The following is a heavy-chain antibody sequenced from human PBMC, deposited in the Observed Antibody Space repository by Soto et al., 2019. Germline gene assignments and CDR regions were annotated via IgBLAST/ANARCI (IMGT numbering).Heavy chain of an antibody. CDR3: ARDPNVDTAPFDY. CDR1: GFTFSSYS. Sequence: GGSLRLSCAASGFTFSSYSMNWVRQAPGKGLEWVSSISSSSSYIYYADSVKGRFTISRDNAKNSLYLQMNSLRAEDTAVYYCARDPNVDTAPFDYWGQGTPVTVSS. D-gene: IGHD5-18*01. CDR2: ISSSSSYI. V-gene: IGHV3-21*01. J-gene: IGHJ4*02.